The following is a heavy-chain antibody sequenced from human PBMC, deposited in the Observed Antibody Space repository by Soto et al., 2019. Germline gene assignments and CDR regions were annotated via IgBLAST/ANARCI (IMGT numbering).Heavy chain of an antibody. CDR2: ISWNSGSI. V-gene: IGHV3-9*01. CDR1: GFTFDDYA. CDR3: AKDFGDCSGGSCYMGAFDI. D-gene: IGHD2-15*01. J-gene: IGHJ3*02. Sequence: SLRLSCAASGFTFDDYAMHWVRQAPGKGLEWVSGISWNSGSIGYADSVKGRFTISRDNAKNSLYLQVNSLRAEDTALYYCAKDFGDCSGGSCYMGAFDIWGQGTMVTVSS.